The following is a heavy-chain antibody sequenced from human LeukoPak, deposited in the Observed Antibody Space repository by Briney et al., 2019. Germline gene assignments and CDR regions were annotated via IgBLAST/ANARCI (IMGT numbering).Heavy chain of an antibody. Sequence: SETLSLTCAVSGYSTSSGYYWGWIRQPPGKGLEWIGSIDHSVRTYYNPSLKSRVTISVDTSKNQFSLKLSSVTAAATAVYYCALMYYYDSSGYYPEYFQHWGQGTLVTVSS. D-gene: IGHD3-22*01. CDR1: GYSTSSGYY. V-gene: IGHV4-38-2*01. CDR2: IDHSVRT. J-gene: IGHJ1*01. CDR3: ALMYYYDSSGYYPEYFQH.